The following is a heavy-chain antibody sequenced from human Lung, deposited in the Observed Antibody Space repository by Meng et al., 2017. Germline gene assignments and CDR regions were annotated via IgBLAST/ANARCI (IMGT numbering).Heavy chain of an antibody. CDR2: LYYRGST. Sequence: SAADIVHPSATRTPPVTYPCDPICRCGYYWSCIRKHPGKDLEWNGNLYYRGSTYYNPSLKSRVTISVDTSKNQFSLKLSSVTAADTAVYYCARETEYYDSSGYSVESYYFDYWGQGTLVTVSS. CDR1: CDPICRCGYY. D-gene: IGHD3-22*01. J-gene: IGHJ4*02. V-gene: IGHV4-31*03. CDR3: ARETEYYDSSGYSVESYYFDY.